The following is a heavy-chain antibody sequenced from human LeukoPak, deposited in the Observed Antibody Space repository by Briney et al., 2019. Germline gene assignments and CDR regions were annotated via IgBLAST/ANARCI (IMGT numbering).Heavy chain of an antibody. J-gene: IGHJ4*02. D-gene: IGHD1-26*01. CDR1: GGSISSGSYY. V-gene: IGHV4-61*02. CDR3: ARDGGSYHYYFDY. CDR2: IYTSGST. Sequence: PSETLSPTCTVSGGSISSGSYYWSWIRQPAGKGLEWIGRIYTSGSTNYNPSLKSRVTISEDTSKNQFSLKLSSVTAADTAVYYCARDGGSYHYYFDYWGQGTLVTVSS.